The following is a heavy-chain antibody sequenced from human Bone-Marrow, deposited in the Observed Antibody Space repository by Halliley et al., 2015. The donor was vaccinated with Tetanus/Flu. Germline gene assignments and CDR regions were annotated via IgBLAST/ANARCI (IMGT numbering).Heavy chain of an antibody. CDR3: AKGLSVCIGTSCSPRHFDY. CDR1: GYIFRSYW. D-gene: IGHD2-15*01. J-gene: IGHJ4*02. CDR2: IYPSDSDT. V-gene: IGHV5-51*01. Sequence: QLVQSGAEVKKPGESLKISCKGSGYIFRSYWIGWVCQMPGKGLEWMGIIYPSDSDTRYSPSFQGQVTISADTSISTAYLQWTSLRAPDPPFFYGAKGLSVCIGTSCSPRHFDYWGQGTLVTVSS.